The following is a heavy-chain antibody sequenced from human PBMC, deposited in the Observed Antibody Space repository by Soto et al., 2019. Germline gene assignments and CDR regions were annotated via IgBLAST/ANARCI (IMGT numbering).Heavy chain of an antibody. CDR1: GDTITGLS. D-gene: IGHD3-16*02. J-gene: IGHJ5*02. CDR3: ATVPRKNYDYVWGSYRYRRGWFAP. V-gene: IGHV1-24*01. CDR2: FDPEDGET. Sequence: GASVKVSSKVSGDTITGLSMYWVRQAPEKGLKWMGGFDPEDGETIYAQKFQGRVTMTEYTSTDTAYMELSSLRSEDTAVYYCATVPRKNYDYVWGSYRYRRGWFAPWGQGTLVTVSS.